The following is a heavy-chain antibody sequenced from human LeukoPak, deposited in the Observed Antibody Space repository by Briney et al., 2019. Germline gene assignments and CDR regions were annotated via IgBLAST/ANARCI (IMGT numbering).Heavy chain of an antibody. CDR3: ARVGCSSTSCYDY. Sequence: GGSLRLSCAASGFTFSSYSMNWVRQAPGKGLEWVSSISSSGSYIYYAGSVKGRFTISRDNAKNSLYLQMNSLRAEDTAVYYCARVGCSSTSCYDYWGQGTLVTVSS. J-gene: IGHJ4*02. D-gene: IGHD2-2*01. CDR1: GFTFSSYS. V-gene: IGHV3-21*01. CDR2: ISSSGSYI.